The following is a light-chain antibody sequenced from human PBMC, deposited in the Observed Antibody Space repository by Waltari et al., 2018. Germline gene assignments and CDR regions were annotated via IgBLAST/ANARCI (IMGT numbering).Light chain of an antibody. CDR3: CSYAGSGTWV. CDR2: EVN. V-gene: IGLV2-23*02. CDR1: SSDVGSYNL. Sequence: QSALTQPASVSGSPGQSITISCSGTSSDVGSYNLVSWYEQHPGKAPKLMIYEVNQRPSGVSNRFSGSKSDITASLTISGLRTEDEADYYCCSYAGSGTWVFGVGTKLTVL. J-gene: IGLJ3*02.